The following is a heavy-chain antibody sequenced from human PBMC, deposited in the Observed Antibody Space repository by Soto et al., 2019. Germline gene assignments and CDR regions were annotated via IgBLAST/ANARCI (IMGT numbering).Heavy chain of an antibody. D-gene: IGHD6-19*01. V-gene: IGHV3-30-3*01. CDR3: ARNGYSSGRGTTLHYYYGMDV. J-gene: IGHJ6*02. CDR1: GFTFSSYA. Sequence: GGSLRLSCAASGFTFSSYAMHWVRQAPGKGLEWVAVISYDGSNKYYADSVKGRFTISRDNSKNTLYLQMNSLRAEDTAVYYCARNGYSSGRGTTLHYYYGMDVWGQGTTVTVSS. CDR2: ISYDGSNK.